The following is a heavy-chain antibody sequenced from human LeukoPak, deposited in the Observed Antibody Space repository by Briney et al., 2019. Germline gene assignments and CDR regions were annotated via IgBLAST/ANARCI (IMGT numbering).Heavy chain of an antibody. Sequence: GGSLRLSCAASGFTFSSYGMHWVRQAPGKGLEWVALISYDGSNKYYADSVKGRFTISRDNSKNTLYLQMNSLRAEDTAVYYRTKGRYGSSGYYSDYWGQGTLVTVSS. CDR2: ISYDGSNK. J-gene: IGHJ4*02. D-gene: IGHD3-22*01. CDR1: GFTFSSYG. CDR3: TKGRYGSSGYYSDY. V-gene: IGHV3-30*18.